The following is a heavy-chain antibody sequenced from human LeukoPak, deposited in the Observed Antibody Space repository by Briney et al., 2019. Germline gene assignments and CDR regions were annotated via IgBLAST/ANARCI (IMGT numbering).Heavy chain of an antibody. CDR1: GGSISNYY. J-gene: IGHJ4*02. V-gene: IGHV4-59*01. Sequence: SETLSLTCTVSGGSISNYYWSWIRQPPGKGLEWIGYIYYSGSTNYNPSLTSRVTISVDTSKNQFSLKLYSVTAADTAVYYCARGGVNWTYDYWGQGTLVTVSS. D-gene: IGHD1-7*01. CDR3: ARGGVNWTYDY. CDR2: IYYSGST.